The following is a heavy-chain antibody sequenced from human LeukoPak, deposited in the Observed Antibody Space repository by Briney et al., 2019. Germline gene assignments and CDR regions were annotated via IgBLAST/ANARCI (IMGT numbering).Heavy chain of an antibody. CDR2: INPNSGGT. Sequence: ASVKVSCKASGYTFTGYYMHWVRQAPGQGLEWMGWINPNSGGTNYAQKFQGRVTMTRDTSISAAYMELSRLRSDDTAVYYCAMGSGYYYGFDYWGQGTLVTVSS. CDR3: AMGSGYYYGFDY. D-gene: IGHD3-22*01. V-gene: IGHV1-2*02. J-gene: IGHJ4*02. CDR1: GYTFTGYY.